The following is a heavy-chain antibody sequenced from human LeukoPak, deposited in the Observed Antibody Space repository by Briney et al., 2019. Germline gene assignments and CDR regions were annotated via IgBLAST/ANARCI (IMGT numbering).Heavy chain of an antibody. Sequence: GESLKISCKGSGYSFTSYWIGWVRQMPGKGLEWMGIIYPGDSDTRYSPSFQGQVTILADKSISTAYLQWSSLKASDTAMYYCARPVGGGYGGASFDYWGQGTLVTVSS. J-gene: IGHJ4*02. CDR3: ARPVGGGYGGASFDY. CDR2: IYPGDSDT. CDR1: GYSFTSYW. D-gene: IGHD5-12*01. V-gene: IGHV5-51*01.